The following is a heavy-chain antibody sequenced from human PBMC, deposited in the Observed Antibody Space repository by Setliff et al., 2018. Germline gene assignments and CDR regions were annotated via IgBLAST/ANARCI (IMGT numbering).Heavy chain of an antibody. J-gene: IGHJ4*02. Sequence: ASVKVSCKASGGTFSSYGVSWVRQAPEQGLEWMGWISPYNEKTNYAEKFQGRVTMTTDTSTTTVYMEVASLRSDDTAVYYCVRGPGPSVVVAMPFDRWGQGTLVTVSS. CDR3: VRGPGPSVVVAMPFDR. V-gene: IGHV1-18*01. D-gene: IGHD5-12*01. CDR1: GGTFSSYG. CDR2: ISPYNEKT.